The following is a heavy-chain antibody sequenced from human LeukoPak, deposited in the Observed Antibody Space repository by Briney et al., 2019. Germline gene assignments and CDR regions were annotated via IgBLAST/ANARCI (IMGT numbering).Heavy chain of an antibody. Sequence: GGSLRLSCAASGFTFSSYAMSWVRQAPGKGLEWVSAISGSGGSTYYADSVKGRFTISRDNSKNTLYLQMDSLRAEDTAVYYCAKSEYSSSVGYFDLWGRGTLVTVSS. CDR1: GFTFSSYA. CDR2: ISGSGGST. CDR3: AKSEYSSSVGYFDL. J-gene: IGHJ2*01. D-gene: IGHD6-6*01. V-gene: IGHV3-23*01.